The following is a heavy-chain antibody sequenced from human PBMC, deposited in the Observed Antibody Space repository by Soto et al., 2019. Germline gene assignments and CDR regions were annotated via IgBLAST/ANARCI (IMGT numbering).Heavy chain of an antibody. Sequence: TLSLTCAVSGGSISSSNWWSWVRQPPGKGLEWIGEIYHSGSTNYNPSLKSRVTISVDKSKNQFSLKLSSVTAADTAVYYCARAGDSSSWYSDYYYGIDVWGQGTTVTVSS. CDR3: ARAGDSSSWYSDYYYGIDV. D-gene: IGHD6-13*01. CDR2: IYHSGST. V-gene: IGHV4-4*02. CDR1: GGSISSSNW. J-gene: IGHJ6*02.